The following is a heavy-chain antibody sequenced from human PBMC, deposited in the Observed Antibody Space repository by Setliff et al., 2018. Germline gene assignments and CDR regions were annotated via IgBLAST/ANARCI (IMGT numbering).Heavy chain of an antibody. CDR2: ISYSGTP. CDR1: ADSFTSSRYY. J-gene: IGHJ4*01. V-gene: IGHV4-39*01. Sequence: SETLSLTCTASADSFTSSRYYWGWIRQAPGSGLEWIGSISYSGTPYYNASVESRVTISIDTSRNQFSLELRSVTVADTATYYCVRPGGTTVVARHFDYWGSGILVTVS. D-gene: IGHD2-15*01. CDR3: VRPGGTTVVARHFDY.